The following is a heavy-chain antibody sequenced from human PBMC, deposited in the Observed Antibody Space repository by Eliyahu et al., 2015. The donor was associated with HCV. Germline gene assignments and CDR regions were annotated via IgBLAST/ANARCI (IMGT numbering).Heavy chain of an antibody. CDR1: GDSISSSSYY. CDR2: IFPSGQT. J-gene: IGHJ4*02. Sequence: QVQLQESGPGLVKRSETLSLTCSVSGDSISSSSYYWGWIRQSPGKGXEWVGAIFPSGQTHYDTSLKSRVTLSVDTSKNQFSLRLTSVTAADTAVYYCARHFSVVGSPEWPYYFDYWGQGNLVTVSS. V-gene: IGHV4-39*01. D-gene: IGHD1-26*01. CDR3: ARHFSVVGSPEWPYYFDY.